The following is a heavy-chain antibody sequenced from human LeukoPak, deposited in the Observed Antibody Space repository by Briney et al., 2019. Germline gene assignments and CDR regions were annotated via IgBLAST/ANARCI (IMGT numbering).Heavy chain of an antibody. Sequence: SETLSLTCTVSGGSISSDYWSWIRQPPGKGLEWIGYISYNGNTNYNPSLKSRVTISVDTSKTQFSLRVRSMTAADAAVYYCARGGRYYYDSSGSDWGQGTLVTVSS. V-gene: IGHV4-59*01. J-gene: IGHJ4*02. CDR1: GGSISSDY. CDR2: ISYNGNT. CDR3: ARGGRYYYDSSGSD. D-gene: IGHD3-22*01.